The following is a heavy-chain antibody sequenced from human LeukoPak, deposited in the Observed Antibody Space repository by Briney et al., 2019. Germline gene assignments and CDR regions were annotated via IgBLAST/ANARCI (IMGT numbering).Heavy chain of an antibody. Sequence: GGSLRLSCAASGFSVINTYVNWVRQAPGKGLEWVSVIDDSGATSFVDAVKGRFTISRDNSKNTVSLHMNNLRAEDTAVYYCVGGYGDYNFDFWGQGTLVTVSS. D-gene: IGHD4-17*01. CDR1: GFSVINTY. CDR3: VGGYGDYNFDF. V-gene: IGHV3-53*01. J-gene: IGHJ4*02. CDR2: IDDSGAT.